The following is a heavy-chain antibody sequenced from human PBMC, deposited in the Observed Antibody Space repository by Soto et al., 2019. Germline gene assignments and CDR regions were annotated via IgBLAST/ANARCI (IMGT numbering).Heavy chain of an antibody. D-gene: IGHD3-3*01. J-gene: IGHJ4*02. CDR1: GFTFSSYS. CDR2: ISSSSYI. CDR3: ACVGDYDFWSGYPAGY. Sequence: PGGSLRLSCAASGFTFSSYSMNWVRQAPGKGLEWVSSISSSSYIYYADSVKGRFTISRDNAKNSLYLQMNSLRAEDTAVYYCACVGDYDFWSGYPAGYWGQGTLVTVSS. V-gene: IGHV3-21*01.